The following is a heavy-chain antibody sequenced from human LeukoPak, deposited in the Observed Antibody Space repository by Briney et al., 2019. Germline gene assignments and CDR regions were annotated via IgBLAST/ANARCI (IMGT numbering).Heavy chain of an antibody. V-gene: IGHV3-53*01. CDR1: AFTVSSNY. CDR2: IYSGGNT. J-gene: IGHJ6*02. Sequence: GGSLRLSCAASAFTVSSNYMSWVRQVPGKGLEWVSVIYSGGNTYYADSVKGRFTISRDNSKNTLYLQMNSLRAEDTAVYYCARDFALITVFGVALYGMDVWGQGTTVTVSS. CDR3: ARDFALITVFGVALYGMDV. D-gene: IGHD3-3*01.